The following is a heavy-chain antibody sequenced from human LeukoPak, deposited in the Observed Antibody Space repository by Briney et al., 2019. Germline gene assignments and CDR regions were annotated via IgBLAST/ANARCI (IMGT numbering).Heavy chain of an antibody. Sequence: GASVKVSCKASGYRFSDSYIHWVRQAPGHGFEWMGWINPSSGDTKYARMFQGRVTMTTGAAISTAYMELSGLTSADAAIYFCVTAYDQWGRGTLVTVSS. CDR1: GYRFSDSY. CDR3: VTAYDQ. J-gene: IGHJ5*02. CDR2: INPSSGDT. V-gene: IGHV1-2*02.